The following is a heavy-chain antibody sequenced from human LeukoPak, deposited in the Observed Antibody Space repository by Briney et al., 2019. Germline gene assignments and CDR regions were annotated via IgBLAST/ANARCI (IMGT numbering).Heavy chain of an antibody. V-gene: IGHV4-4*07. CDR2: IYYSVTT. D-gene: IGHD3/OR15-3a*01. Sequence: PSETLSLTXTVSGVSVTNHYWSWIRQAAGKGLEWIGLIYYSVTTNYNPSLKSRVSMSVDTSKNQFSLKVNSVTAADTAVYYCASYSPDWDFDYWGQGTLVTVSS. CDR1: GVSVTNHY. CDR3: ASYSPDWDFDY. J-gene: IGHJ4*02.